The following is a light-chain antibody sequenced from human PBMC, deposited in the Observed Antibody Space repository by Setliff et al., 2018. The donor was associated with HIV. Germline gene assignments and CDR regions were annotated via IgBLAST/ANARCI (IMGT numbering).Light chain of an antibody. CDR2: EVS. Sequence: QSVLTQPPSASGSPGHSVTISCTGNISDVGTYNYVSWYQQHPGKAPKLMTYEVSKRPSGVPDRFSGSKSGNTASLTVSGLQPEDEADYYCSSYTGSTVIFGGG. V-gene: IGLV2-8*01. J-gene: IGLJ2*01. CDR1: ISDVGTYNY. CDR3: SSYTGSTVI.